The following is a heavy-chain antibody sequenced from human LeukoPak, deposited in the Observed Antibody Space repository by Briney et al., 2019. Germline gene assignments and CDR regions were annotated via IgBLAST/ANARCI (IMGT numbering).Heavy chain of an antibody. CDR2: ISYDGSNK. CDR1: GFTFSSYA. J-gene: IGHJ4*02. V-gene: IGHV3-30*04. D-gene: IGHD2-2*01. Sequence: GRSLRLSCAASGFTFSSYAMHWVRQAPGKGLEGVAVISYDGSNKYYADSVKGRFTISRDNSKNTLYLQMNSLRAEDTAVYYCARDPSTLLPTDDSWGQGTLVAVSS. CDR3: ARDPSTLLPTDDS.